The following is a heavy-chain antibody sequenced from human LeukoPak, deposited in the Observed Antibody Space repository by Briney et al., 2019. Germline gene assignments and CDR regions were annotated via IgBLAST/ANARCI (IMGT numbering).Heavy chain of an antibody. CDR1: GFTFSSYA. J-gene: IGHJ4*02. CDR3: AKDPTRAVAGTGDY. V-gene: IGHV3-23*01. Sequence: QAGGSLRLSGAASGFTFSSYAMSWVRQAPGKGLEWVSAISGSGGSTYYADSVKGRFTISRDNSKNTLYLQMNSLRAEDTAVYYCAKDPTRAVAGTGDYWGQGTLVTVSS. CDR2: ISGSGGST. D-gene: IGHD6-19*01.